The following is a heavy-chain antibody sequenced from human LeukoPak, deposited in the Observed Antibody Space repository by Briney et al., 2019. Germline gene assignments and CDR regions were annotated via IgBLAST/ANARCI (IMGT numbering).Heavy chain of an antibody. V-gene: IGHV1-18*04. Sequence: ASVKVSCKGSGYTFTGCYMHWVRQAPGQGLEWMGWINAYNGNTNYAQKLQGRVTMTTETSTSTAYMELRSLRSDDTAVYYCARRQGTTLSFDYWGQGTLVTVSS. CDR3: ARRQGTTLSFDY. D-gene: IGHD1-1*01. CDR1: GYTFTGCY. J-gene: IGHJ4*02. CDR2: INAYNGNT.